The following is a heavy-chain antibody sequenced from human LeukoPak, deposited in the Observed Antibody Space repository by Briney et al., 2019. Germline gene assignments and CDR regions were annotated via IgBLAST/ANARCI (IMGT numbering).Heavy chain of an antibody. CDR3: VVGGGPRKDIVVVPAAWGFDY. D-gene: IGHD2-2*01. Sequence: GASVKVSCKAPGGTFSSYAISWVRQAPGQGLEWMGIINPSGGSTSYAQKFQGRVTMTRDTSTSTVYMELSSLRSEDTAVYYCVVGGGPRKDIVVVPAAWGFDYWGQGTLVTVSS. CDR2: INPSGGST. CDR1: GGTFSSYA. V-gene: IGHV1-46*01. J-gene: IGHJ4*02.